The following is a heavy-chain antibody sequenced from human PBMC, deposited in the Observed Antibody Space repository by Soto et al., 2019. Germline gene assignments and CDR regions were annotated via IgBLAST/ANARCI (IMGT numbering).Heavy chain of an antibody. Sequence: LVKVSCNASGFTFTSSAFQLVRQARGQRLEWIGWIVVGSGNTNYAQKFQERVTITRDMSTSTAYMELSSLRSEDTAVYYCAVTVSLRFLWGQGTLVTVSS. V-gene: IGHV1-58*01. J-gene: IGHJ4*02. CDR2: IVVGSGNT. D-gene: IGHD3-3*01. CDR1: GFTFTSSA. CDR3: AVTVSLRFL.